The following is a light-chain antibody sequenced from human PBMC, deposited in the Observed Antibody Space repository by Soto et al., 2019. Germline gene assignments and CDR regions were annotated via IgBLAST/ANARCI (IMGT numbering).Light chain of an antibody. CDR3: RQDYNYPFT. V-gene: IGKV1-6*01. Sequence: IQMTQSPSSLSASVGDRGTITCRAGQDIRKDLAWYQQKPGKAPQILIYGASTLQTWVASRFSGSGSATDFTLTSSMLQREGSAAYYCRQDYNYPFTFGQGTK. J-gene: IGKJ2*01. CDR2: GAS. CDR1: QDIRKD.